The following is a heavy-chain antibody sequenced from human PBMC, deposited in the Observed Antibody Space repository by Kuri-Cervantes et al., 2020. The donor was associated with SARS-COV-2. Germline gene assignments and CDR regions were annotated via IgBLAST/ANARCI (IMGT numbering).Heavy chain of an antibody. CDR2: ISGSGGST. CDR3: ARGGGQWLVLRFFDY. J-gene: IGHJ4*02. D-gene: IGHD6-19*01. V-gene: IGHV3-23*01. CDR1: GFTFSSYA. Sequence: GESLKISCAASGFTFSSYAMSWVRQAPGKGLEWVSAISGSGGSTYYADSVKGRFTISRDNSKNTLYLQMNSLRAEDTAVYYCARGGGQWLVLRFFDYWGQGTLVTVSS.